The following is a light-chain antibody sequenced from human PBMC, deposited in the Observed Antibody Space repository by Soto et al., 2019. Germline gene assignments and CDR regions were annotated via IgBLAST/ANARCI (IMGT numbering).Light chain of an antibody. V-gene: IGLV2-14*03. J-gene: IGLJ2*01. CDR2: DVA. CDR1: SSDIGAYDS. CDR3: SSYTTSSTLV. Sequence: QSALTQPASVSGSPGQSITIPCTGTSSDIGAYDSVSWYQQHPGKAPKLMIYDVANRPSGVSDRFSGSKSGNTASLTISGLQAEDEADYYCSSYTTSSTLVFGGGTKVTVL.